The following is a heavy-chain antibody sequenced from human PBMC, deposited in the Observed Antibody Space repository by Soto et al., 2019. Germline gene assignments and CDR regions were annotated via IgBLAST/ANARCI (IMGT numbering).Heavy chain of an antibody. V-gene: IGHV1-2*04. CDR3: ARDPRYCTNGVCYTAYGMDV. D-gene: IGHD2-8*01. CDR1: GYTFTGYY. J-gene: IGHJ6*02. Sequence: ASVKVSCKASGYTFTGYYMHWVRQAPGQGLEWVGWINPNSGGTNYAQKFQGWVTMTRDTSISTAYMELSRLRSDDTAVYYCARDPRYCTNGVCYTAYGMDVWGQGTTVTVSS. CDR2: INPNSGGT.